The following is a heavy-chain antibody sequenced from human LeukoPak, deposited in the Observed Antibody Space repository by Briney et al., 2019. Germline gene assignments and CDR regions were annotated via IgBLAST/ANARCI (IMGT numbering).Heavy chain of an antibody. CDR3: ARLWYFDWLSYFDY. D-gene: IGHD3-9*01. V-gene: IGHV4-39*01. CDR2: IYYSGST. J-gene: IGHJ4*02. CDR1: GGSISSSSYY. Sequence: ESSETLSLTCTVSGGSISSSSYYWGWIRQPPGKGLEWIGSIYYSGSTYYNPSLKSRVTISVDTSKNQFSPKLSSVTAADTAVYYCARLWYFDWLSYFDYWGQGTLVTVSS.